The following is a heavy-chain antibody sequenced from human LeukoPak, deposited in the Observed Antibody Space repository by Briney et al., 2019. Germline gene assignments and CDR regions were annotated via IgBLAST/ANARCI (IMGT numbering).Heavy chain of an antibody. D-gene: IGHD3-10*01. V-gene: IGHV3-23*01. CDR1: GFTFSSYA. Sequence: RSGGSLRLSCAASGFTFSSYAMSWVRQAPGKGLEWVSAISGSGGSTYYADSVKGRFTISRDNSKNTLYLQMNSLRAEDTAVYYCAKDYYLTRSSYKKSFDYWGQGTLVTVSS. CDR2: ISGSGGST. J-gene: IGHJ4*02. CDR3: AKDYYLTRSSYKKSFDY.